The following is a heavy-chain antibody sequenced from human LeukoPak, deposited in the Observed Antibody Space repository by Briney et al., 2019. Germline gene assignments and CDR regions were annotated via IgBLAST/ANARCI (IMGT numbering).Heavy chain of an antibody. CDR2: ISPSSSYT. Sequence: GGSLRLSCAASGFTFSDYYMSWIRQVPGKGLEWVSYISPSSSYTDYADSVKGRFTISRDNAKNSLYLQMNSLRAEDTAVYSCAKFSPMTASHYFDFWGQGTLVTVSS. CDR1: GFTFSDYY. D-gene: IGHD2-21*02. CDR3: AKFSPMTASHYFDF. J-gene: IGHJ4*02. V-gene: IGHV3-11*03.